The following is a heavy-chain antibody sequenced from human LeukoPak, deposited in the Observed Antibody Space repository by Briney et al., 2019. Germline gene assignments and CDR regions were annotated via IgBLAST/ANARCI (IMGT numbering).Heavy chain of an antibody. D-gene: IGHD1-1*01. J-gene: IGHJ4*02. V-gene: IGHV3-15*01. CDR3: TTETAVDY. Sequence: GGSLRLSCAASGFTFSSAWMNWVRQAPGKGLEWVCRIKRETDGGTTDYAAPVKGRFTISRDDSKNTLFLQMNSLHTEDTAVYYCTTETAVDYWGQGTLVIVSS. CDR2: IKRETDGGTT. CDR1: GFTFSSAW.